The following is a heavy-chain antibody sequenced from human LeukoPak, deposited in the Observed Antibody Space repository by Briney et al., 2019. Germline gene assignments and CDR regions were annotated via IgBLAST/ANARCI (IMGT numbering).Heavy chain of an antibody. Sequence: PGGSLRLSCAASGFTFSSYSMNWVRQAPGKGLEWVSSISSSSSYIYYADSVKGRFTISRDNAKNSLYLQMNSLRAEDTAVYYCARDPGYCRGGSCQYYYYYYMDVWGKGTTVTVSS. D-gene: IGHD2-15*01. CDR2: ISSSSSYI. V-gene: IGHV3-21*01. CDR3: ARDPGYCRGGSCQYYYYYYMDV. J-gene: IGHJ6*03. CDR1: GFTFSSYS.